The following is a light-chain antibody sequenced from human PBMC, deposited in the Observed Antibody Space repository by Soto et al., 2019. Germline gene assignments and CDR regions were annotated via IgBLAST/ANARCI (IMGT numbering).Light chain of an antibody. CDR2: DVS. CDR1: QSVTGY. J-gene: IGKJ4*01. Sequence: EIVLTQSPAALSLSPGERATLSCRASQSVTGYLAWYQQKTGQAPRLLIYDVSSRATGIPARFSGSGSGTEFTLTISSLEPEDFAVYYCQQRSDWPRTFGGGSKVEIK. V-gene: IGKV3-11*01. CDR3: QQRSDWPRT.